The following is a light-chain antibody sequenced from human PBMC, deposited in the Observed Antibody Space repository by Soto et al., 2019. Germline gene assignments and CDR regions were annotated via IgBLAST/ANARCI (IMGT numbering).Light chain of an antibody. CDR2: WAS. CDR1: QSVLYSSNNKNY. CDR3: QQYYTTPRT. J-gene: IGKJ1*01. Sequence: DIVMTQSPDSQAVSLGERATINCKSSQSVLYSSNNKNYLAWYQQKPGQPPKLLIYWASTRESGVPDRFSGSGSATDFTLTISSLQAEDVAVYYCQQYYTTPRTFGQGTKV. V-gene: IGKV4-1*01.